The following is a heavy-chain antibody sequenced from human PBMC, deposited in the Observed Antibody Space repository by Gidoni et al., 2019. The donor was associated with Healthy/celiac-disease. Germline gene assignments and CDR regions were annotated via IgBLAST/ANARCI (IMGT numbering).Heavy chain of an antibody. Sequence: QVQLVESGGGVVQPGRALRLSCAASGFTFSSYAMHWVRQAPGKGLEWVAVISYDGSNKYYADSVKGRFTISRDNSKNTLYLQMNSLRAEDTAVYYCAREEVIAAAVDVWGQGTTVTVSS. D-gene: IGHD6-13*01. CDR2: ISYDGSNK. V-gene: IGHV3-30-3*01. CDR3: AREEVIAAAVDV. CDR1: GFTFSSYA. J-gene: IGHJ6*02.